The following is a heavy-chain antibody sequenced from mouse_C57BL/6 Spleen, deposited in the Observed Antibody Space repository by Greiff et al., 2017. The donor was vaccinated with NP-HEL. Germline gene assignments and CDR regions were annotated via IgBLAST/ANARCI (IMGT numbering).Heavy chain of an antibody. J-gene: IGHJ1*03. CDR3: TRAGGDGYFDV. V-gene: IGHV5-9-1*02. Sequence: EVKLMESGEGLVKPGGSLKLSCAASGFTFSSYAMSWVRQTPEKRLEWVAYISSGGDYIYYADTVKGRFTISRDNARNTLYLQMSSLKSEDTAMNYCTRAGGDGYFDVWGTGTTVTVSS. CDR2: ISSGGDYI. CDR1: GFTFSSYA. D-gene: IGHD1-1*02.